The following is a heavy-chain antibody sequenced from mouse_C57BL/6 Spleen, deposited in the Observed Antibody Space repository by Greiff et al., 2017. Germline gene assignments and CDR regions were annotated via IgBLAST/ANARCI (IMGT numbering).Heavy chain of an antibody. Sequence: EVKLVESGGGLVKPGGSLKLSCAASGFTFSDYGMHWVRQAPEKGLGGVAYISSGSSSPYYADTVKGRFTISRDNAKNTLFLQMTSLRSEDTAMYYCAREDVYLYYYAMDYWGQGTSVTVSS. CDR1: GFTFSDYG. CDR2: ISSGSSSP. V-gene: IGHV5-17*01. D-gene: IGHD2-3*01. J-gene: IGHJ4*01. CDR3: AREDVYLYYYAMDY.